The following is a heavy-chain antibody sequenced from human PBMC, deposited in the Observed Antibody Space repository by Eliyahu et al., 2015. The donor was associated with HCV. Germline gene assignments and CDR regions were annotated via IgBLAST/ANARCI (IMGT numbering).Heavy chain of an antibody. Sequence: QVQLVQSGAEVKTPGASVKXSCQASGYTXTSYEIXWVXQAPGXGLXWLGWLMPHSGDTKYAQKFQGRVSMTRQTSIGTAYLELRSLASDDTAVYYCASHIAVAGTGLDQWGQGTLVTVSS. J-gene: IGHJ4*02. CDR1: GYTXTSYE. CDR3: ASHIAVAGTGLDQ. CDR2: LMPHSGDT. D-gene: IGHD6-19*01. V-gene: IGHV1-8*01.